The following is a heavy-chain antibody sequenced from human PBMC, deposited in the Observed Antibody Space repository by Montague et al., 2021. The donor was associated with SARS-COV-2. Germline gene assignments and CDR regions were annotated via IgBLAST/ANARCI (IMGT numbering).Heavy chain of an antibody. CDR2: IYNAGTT. D-gene: IGHD2-15*01. V-gene: IGHV3-53*01. Sequence: SLRLSCAASGFSVSYNYTNWVRQAPGRGLEWVSVIYNAGTTDYADSVRGRFTISKDNSKNTVYLQMNSLRDEDTAVYYCASNYCTAGSCYFDYWGQGTLVTVSS. CDR1: GFSVSYNY. CDR3: ASNYCTAGSCYFDY. J-gene: IGHJ4*02.